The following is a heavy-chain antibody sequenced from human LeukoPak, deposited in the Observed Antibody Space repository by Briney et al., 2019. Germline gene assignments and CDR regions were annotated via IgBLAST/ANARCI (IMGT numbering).Heavy chain of an antibody. J-gene: IGHJ1*01. CDR1: GYTFTGYY. CDR3: ARGGADHSSSWYIAEYFQH. Sequence: GASVKVSCKASGYTFTGYYMHWVRQAPGQGLEWMGWINPNSGGTNYAQKFQGRVTMTRDTSISTAYMELSRLRSDDTAVYYCARGGADHSSSWYIAEYFQHWGQGTLVTVSS. D-gene: IGHD6-13*01. V-gene: IGHV1-2*02. CDR2: INPNSGGT.